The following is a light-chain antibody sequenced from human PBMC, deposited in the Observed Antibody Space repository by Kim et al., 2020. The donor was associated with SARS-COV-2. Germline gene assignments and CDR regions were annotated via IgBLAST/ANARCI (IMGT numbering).Light chain of an antibody. CDR1: RGDVGSYNY. CDR2: EVT. J-gene: IGLJ3*02. V-gene: IGLV2-8*01. CDR3: SSYAGSDNWV. Sequence: GRSVTISCNGTRGDVGSYNYVSWYQQHPGKAPKLMIYEVTKRPSGVPYRFSGSKSGNTASLTVSGLQAEDEADYYCSSYAGSDNWVFGGGTQLTVL.